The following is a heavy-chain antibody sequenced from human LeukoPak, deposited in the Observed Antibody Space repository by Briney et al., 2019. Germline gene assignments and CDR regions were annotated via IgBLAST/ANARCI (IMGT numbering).Heavy chain of an antibody. CDR1: GGSFSGYY. J-gene: IGHJ6*02. CDR3: ARQGYYPPWYGMDV. CDR2: INHSGST. D-gene: IGHD3-22*01. V-gene: IGHV4-34*01. Sequence: PSETLSLTCAVYGGSFSGYYWSWIRQPPGKGLEWIGEINHSGSTNYNPSLKSRVTISVDTSKNQFSLKLSSVTAADTAVYYCARQGYYPPWYGMDVWGQGTTVTVSS.